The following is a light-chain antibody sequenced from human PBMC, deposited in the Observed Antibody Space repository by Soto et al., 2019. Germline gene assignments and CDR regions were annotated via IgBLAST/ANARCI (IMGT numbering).Light chain of an antibody. CDR1: QSVSSN. V-gene: IGKV3-15*01. J-gene: IGKJ2*01. CDR2: GAS. CDR3: QQYNKWPPYT. Sequence: EIVMTQSPANLSVSPGERATLSCRASQSVSSNLAWYQQKPGQGPRLLIYGASTRATSILARFSGSGSGTEFTLTINSLQSEDFAVYYCQQYNKWPPYTFGQGTKLEIK.